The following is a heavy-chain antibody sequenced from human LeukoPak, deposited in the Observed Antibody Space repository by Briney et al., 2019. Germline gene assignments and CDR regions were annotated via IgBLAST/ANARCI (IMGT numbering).Heavy chain of an antibody. J-gene: IGHJ4*02. Sequence: GSLKVSCKVSGYTLTELSMHWVRQAPGKGLEWMGGFDPEDGETIYAQKFQGRVTMTEDTSTDTAYMELSSLRSEDTAVYYCATGLREYNWNYVRLFDYWGQGTLVTVSS. V-gene: IGHV1-24*01. D-gene: IGHD1-7*01. CDR2: FDPEDGET. CDR3: ATGLREYNWNYVRLFDY. CDR1: GYTLTELS.